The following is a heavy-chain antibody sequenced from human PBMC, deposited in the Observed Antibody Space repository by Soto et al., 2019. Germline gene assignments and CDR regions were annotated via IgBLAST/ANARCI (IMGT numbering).Heavy chain of an antibody. Sequence: QLQVAESGGGVVQPGRSMRLSCAASGFSISDFDLHWVRQPPGKGLEWVAVISYDGNNKYLADTVKGRFTISRDTSNNTLYRQLYSLRTEYTALYYCARDPGSLSFDVWGRGTLVIVSS. D-gene: IGHD7-27*01. J-gene: IGHJ2*01. V-gene: IGHV3-30-3*01. CDR2: ISYDGNNK. CDR1: GFSISDFD. CDR3: ARDPGSLSFDV.